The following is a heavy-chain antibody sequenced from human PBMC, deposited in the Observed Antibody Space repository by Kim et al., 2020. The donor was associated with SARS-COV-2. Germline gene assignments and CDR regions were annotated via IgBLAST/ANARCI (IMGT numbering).Heavy chain of an antibody. CDR3: ARALGRERTSPLDYYSGLDV. J-gene: IGHJ6*02. D-gene: IGHD1-26*01. V-gene: IGHV4-34*01. Sequence: SETLSLTCAVYGGSFSGYYWSWIRQPPGKGLEWIGEINHSGSTNYNPSLKSRVTISVDTSKNQFSLKLSSVTAADTAVYYCARALGRERTSPLDYYSGLDVWGQGTPVTVSS. CDR1: GGSFSGYY. CDR2: INHSGST.